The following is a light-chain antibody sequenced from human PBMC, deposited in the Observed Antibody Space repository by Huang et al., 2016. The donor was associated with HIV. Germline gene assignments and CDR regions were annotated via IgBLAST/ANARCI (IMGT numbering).Light chain of an antibody. V-gene: IGKV1-39*01. CDR3: QQNYRIPHT. Sequence: DIQMTQSPSSLSASVGDRVTITCRASQSNITYLNLYQQKPGKAPDLLIYAASNLQSGVPSRFSGSGSETDFTLTISSLQPEDFATYYCQQNYRIPHTFGQGTKLTIK. CDR1: QSNITY. CDR2: AAS. J-gene: IGKJ2*01.